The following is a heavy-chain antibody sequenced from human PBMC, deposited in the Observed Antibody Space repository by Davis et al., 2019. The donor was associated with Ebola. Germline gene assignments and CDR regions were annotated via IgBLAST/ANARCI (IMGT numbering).Heavy chain of an antibody. Sequence: SGPTLVKPTQTLTLTCTFSGFSLSASGMCVSWIRQPPGRALEWLARIDWDDDKYYSTSLKTRLTISKDTSKNQVVLTITNVDPVDTGTYYCARTYYGSIVSPPDWGQGTLVTVSS. J-gene: IGHJ4*02. CDR3: ARTYYGSIVSPPD. D-gene: IGHD3-10*01. CDR1: GFSLSASGMC. V-gene: IGHV2-70*11. CDR2: IDWDDDK.